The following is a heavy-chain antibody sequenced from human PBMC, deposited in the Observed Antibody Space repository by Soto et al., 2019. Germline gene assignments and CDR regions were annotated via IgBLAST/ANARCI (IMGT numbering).Heavy chain of an antibody. Sequence: QVQLQESGPGLVKPSQTLSLTCSVSGDSIRGGGHYWNWIRQFPGKGLEWIGYVYHSVSTHYNPSLRGRLTISIDTSKNQFSLRLISVTAADTALYYCARDTGLAPTVWGYWGHGTQVTVSS. J-gene: IGHJ4*03. V-gene: IGHV4-31*03. CDR1: GDSIRGGGHY. CDR3: ARDTGLAPTVWGY. D-gene: IGHD7-27*01. CDR2: VYHSVST.